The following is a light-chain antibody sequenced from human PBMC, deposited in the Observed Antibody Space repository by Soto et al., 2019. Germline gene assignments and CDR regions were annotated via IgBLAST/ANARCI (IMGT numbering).Light chain of an antibody. Sequence: QPVLTQSPSASASLGASVNLTCTLSSGHGSYAIARHQKQPGKGPRYLMDLNNDGSHTKGDGIPDRFLGSSSGADRYLIISSHQSEDEAEYYCQTWGTGFHVFGGGTNVTVL. J-gene: IGLJ2*01. CDR2: LNNDGSH. CDR3: QTWGTGFHV. V-gene: IGLV4-69*01. CDR1: SGHGSYA.